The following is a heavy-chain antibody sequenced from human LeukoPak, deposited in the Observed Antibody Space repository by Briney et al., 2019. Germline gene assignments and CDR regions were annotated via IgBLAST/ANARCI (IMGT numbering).Heavy chain of an antibody. CDR2: INHTGST. Sequence: SETLSLTCAVYGGSFSDYYWSWIRQTSGKGLEWIGEINHTGSTNFNPSLKSRVTISVDTSKNQFSLKLSSVTAADTAVYYCARRASVVAALKTYNWFDPWGQGTLVTVSS. CDR3: ARRASVVAALKTYNWFDP. V-gene: IGHV4-34*01. J-gene: IGHJ5*02. CDR1: GGSFSDYY. D-gene: IGHD2-15*01.